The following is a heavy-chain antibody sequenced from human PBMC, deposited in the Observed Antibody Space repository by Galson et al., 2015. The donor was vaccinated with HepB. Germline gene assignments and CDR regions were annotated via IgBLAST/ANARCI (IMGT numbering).Heavy chain of an antibody. CDR2: ISGSGIST. J-gene: IGHJ4*02. V-gene: IGHV3-23*01. D-gene: IGHD3-22*01. Sequence: SLRLSCAASGFTFKSYSMSWIRQAPGKGLEWVSAISGSGISTYYTDSVKGRFTISRDNSKNTVYLQMNSLRAEDAAIYYCAKEMNSNGFFDYRGQGTLVTVSS. CDR1: GFTFKSYS. CDR3: AKEMNSNGFFDY.